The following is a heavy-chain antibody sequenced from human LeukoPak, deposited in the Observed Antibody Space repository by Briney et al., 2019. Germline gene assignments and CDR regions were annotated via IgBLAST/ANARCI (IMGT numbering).Heavy chain of an antibody. CDR2: ISYDVSNK. V-gene: IGHV3-30*04. D-gene: IGHD3-10*01. CDR3: ARESYRFGEIYFDY. Sequence: PGVSLRFSCAASGFTFSSYAMHWVRHAPGKGLEWVAVISYDVSNKYYAYSVKGRFTISRDNSTNTLYLQMNSLRAEDTAVYYCARESYRFGEIYFDYWGQGNLVTVSS. CDR1: GFTFSSYA. J-gene: IGHJ4*02.